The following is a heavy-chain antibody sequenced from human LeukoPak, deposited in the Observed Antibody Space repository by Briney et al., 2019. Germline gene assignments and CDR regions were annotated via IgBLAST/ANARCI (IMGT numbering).Heavy chain of an antibody. J-gene: IGHJ5*02. D-gene: IGHD2-21*02. Sequence: PGGSLRLSCAASGFTFSSYAMSWVRQAPGKGLEWVSAISGSGGSTYYADSVKGRFTISRDNSKNTLYLQINSLRAEDTAVYYCAKDLWVSEAYCGGDCFGNPAPVNWFDPWGQGTLVTVSS. CDR2: ISGSGGST. V-gene: IGHV3-23*01. CDR1: GFTFSSYA. CDR3: AKDLWVSEAYCGGDCFGNPAPVNWFDP.